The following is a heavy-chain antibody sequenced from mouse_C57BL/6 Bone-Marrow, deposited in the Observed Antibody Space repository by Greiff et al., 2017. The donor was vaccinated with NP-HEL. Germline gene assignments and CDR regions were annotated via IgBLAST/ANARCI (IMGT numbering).Heavy chain of an antibody. V-gene: IGHV1-81*01. D-gene: IGHD3-2*02. CDR1: GYTFTSYG. CDR3: ARGTAQATAY. J-gene: IGHJ2*01. Sequence: VMLVESGAELARPGASVKLSCKASGYTFTSYGISWVKQRTGQGLEWIGEIYPRSGNTYYNEKFKGKATLTADKSSSTAYMELRSLTSEDSAVYFCARGTAQATAYWGQGTTLTVSS. CDR2: IYPRSGNT.